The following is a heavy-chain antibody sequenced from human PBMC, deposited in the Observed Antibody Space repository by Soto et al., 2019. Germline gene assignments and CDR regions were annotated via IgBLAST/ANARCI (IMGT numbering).Heavy chain of an antibody. V-gene: IGHV3-23*01. J-gene: IGHJ4*02. CDR2: IGGDTSYT. Sequence: GGSLRLSCAASEFTFSNYAVTWVRQAPGKGLEWVSSIGGDTSYTYYADSVKGRFTISRDKSKNTVFLQMNSLRADDTAVYHCAKDPNGDYVGAFDSWGQGTLVTVSS. D-gene: IGHD4-17*01. CDR1: EFTFSNYA. CDR3: AKDPNGDYVGAFDS.